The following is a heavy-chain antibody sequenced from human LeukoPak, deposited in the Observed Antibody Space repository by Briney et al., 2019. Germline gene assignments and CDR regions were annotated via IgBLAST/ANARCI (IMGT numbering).Heavy chain of an antibody. CDR1: GYTFTSYY. V-gene: IGHV1-46*01. D-gene: IGHD3-10*01. Sequence: APVKVSCKASGYTFTSYYMHWVRQAPGQGLEWMVIINPSGGSTSYAQKFQGRVTMTRDTSTSTVYMELSSLRSEDTAVYYCARDSGSPPHPYGMDVWGQGTTVTVSS. CDR3: ARDSGSPPHPYGMDV. CDR2: INPSGGST. J-gene: IGHJ6*02.